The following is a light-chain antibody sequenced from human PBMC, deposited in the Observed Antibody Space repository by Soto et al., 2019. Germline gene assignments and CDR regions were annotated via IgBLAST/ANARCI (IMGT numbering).Light chain of an antibody. CDR1: QDISNS. V-gene: IGKV1-33*01. CDR2: AAS. CDR3: QHYDNLPPS. Sequence: DIQMTQSPSSLSAFVGDRVTITCQASQDISNSLNWYQQKPGKAPNLLIYAASSLETGVPSRFSGSGSGTDFTFTISSLQPEDIVTYYCQHYDNLPPSFGPGTKVDIK. J-gene: IGKJ3*01.